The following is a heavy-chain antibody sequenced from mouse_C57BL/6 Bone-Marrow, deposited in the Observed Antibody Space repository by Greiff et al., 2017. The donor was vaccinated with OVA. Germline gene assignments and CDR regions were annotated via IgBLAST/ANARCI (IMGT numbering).Heavy chain of an antibody. CDR1: GYTFTSYG. D-gene: IGHD2-4*01. Sequence: VKLQESGAELARPGASVKLSCKASGYTFTSYGISWVKQRTGQGLEWIGEIYPRSGNTYYNEKFKGKATLTADKSSSTAYMELRSLTSEDSAVYFCARGGLRRPYDYWGQGTSVTVSS. V-gene: IGHV1-81*01. J-gene: IGHJ4*01. CDR2: IYPRSGNT. CDR3: ARGGLRRPYDY.